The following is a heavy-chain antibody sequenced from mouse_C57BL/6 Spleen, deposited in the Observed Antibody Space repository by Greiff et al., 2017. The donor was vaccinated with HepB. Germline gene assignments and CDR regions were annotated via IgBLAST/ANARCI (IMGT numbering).Heavy chain of an antibody. CDR3: ARSDPYGSSSYWYFDV. D-gene: IGHD1-1*01. J-gene: IGHJ1*03. V-gene: IGHV1-53*01. CDR2: INPSNGGT. Sequence: QVQLQQPGTELVKPGASVKLSCKASGYTFTSYWMNWVKQRPGQGLEWIGNINPSNGGTNYNEKFKSKATLNVDKSSSTAYMQLSSLTSEDSAVYYCARSDPYGSSSYWYFDVWGTGTTVTVSS. CDR1: GYTFTSYW.